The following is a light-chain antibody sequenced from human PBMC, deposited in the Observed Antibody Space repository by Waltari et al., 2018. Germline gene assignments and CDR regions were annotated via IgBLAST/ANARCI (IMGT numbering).Light chain of an antibody. CDR1: ELPSKS. CDR3: YSADSTVLRV. V-gene: IGLV3-10*01. CDR2: EVS. J-gene: IGLJ1*01. Sequence: SSELTQTPSVSVSPGPTARITCSGHELPSKSAYWSQQKSGQAPRLVIYEVSKRPSGIPGRFSGSSSGTVATLTITGAQVDDEADYYCYSADSTVLRVFGGGTTVVVL.